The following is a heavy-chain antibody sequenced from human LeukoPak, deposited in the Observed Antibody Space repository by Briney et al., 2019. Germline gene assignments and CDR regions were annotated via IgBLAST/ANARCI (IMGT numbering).Heavy chain of an antibody. V-gene: IGHV3-48*03. D-gene: IGHD6-13*01. CDR3: AKEISIAAAQYYFDY. CDR1: GFTFSSSE. J-gene: IGHJ4*02. CDR2: ISGSGSTI. Sequence: PGGSLRLSCAASGFTFSSSEMNCVRQAPGKGLEWVSYISGSGSTIYYADSVKGRFTISRDNAKNSLYLQMNSLRAEDTAVYYCAKEISIAAAQYYFDYWGQGTLVTVSS.